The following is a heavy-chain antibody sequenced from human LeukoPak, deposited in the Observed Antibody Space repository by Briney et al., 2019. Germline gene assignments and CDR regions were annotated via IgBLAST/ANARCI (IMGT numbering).Heavy chain of an antibody. Sequence: GGSLRLSCAASGFTVNDYYMSWVRQAPGKGLEWVSVLYRDGTTYYADSVKGRFTISRDTSNNSLHLQMNSLRGEDTAVYYCAKDQRWESPHYLDSWGQGTLVTVSS. J-gene: IGHJ4*02. CDR2: LYRDGTT. CDR3: AKDQRWESPHYLDS. CDR1: GFTVNDYY. D-gene: IGHD1-26*01. V-gene: IGHV3-53*01.